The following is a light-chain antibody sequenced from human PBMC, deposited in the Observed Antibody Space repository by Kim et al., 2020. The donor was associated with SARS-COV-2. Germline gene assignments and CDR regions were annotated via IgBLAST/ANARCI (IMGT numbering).Light chain of an antibody. CDR3: QSYDNSLSGYV. CDR1: SSNIGAGYD. CDR2: ANT. V-gene: IGLV1-40*01. Sequence: QRISITCTGSSSNIGAGYDVHWYQQFPGTAPKLLIYANTNRPSGVPDRFSGSKSGTSASLAITGLQAEDEADYFCQSYDNSLSGYVFATGTKVTVL. J-gene: IGLJ1*01.